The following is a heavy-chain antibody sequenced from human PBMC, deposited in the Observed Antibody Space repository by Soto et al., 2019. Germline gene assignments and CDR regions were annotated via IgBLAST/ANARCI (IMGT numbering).Heavy chain of an antibody. V-gene: IGHV1-18*01. CDR2: ISSYNGNT. CDR1: GYSFTTYG. Sequence: QVQLVQSGAEVKKPGASVKVSCKTSGYSFTTYGISWVRQAPGQGLEWMGWISSYNGNTNYAQKLPGRVTMTQYTSTSKAYMELRSLRSDDTAVYYCARKSGKIDYWGQGTLVTVSS. CDR3: ARKSGKIDY. J-gene: IGHJ4*02.